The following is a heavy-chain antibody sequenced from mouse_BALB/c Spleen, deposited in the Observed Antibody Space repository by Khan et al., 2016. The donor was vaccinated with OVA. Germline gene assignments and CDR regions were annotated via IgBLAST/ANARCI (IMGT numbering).Heavy chain of an antibody. J-gene: IGHJ2*02. CDR2: ISYSGST. V-gene: IGHV3-2*02. CDR1: GYSITSNYA. D-gene: IGHD1-1*01. CDR3: ARGNYYGYYFDY. Sequence: EVQLQESGPGLVKPSQSLSLTCTVTGYSITSNYAWNWIRQFPGNNLEWMGYISYSGSTTYNPSLKSRISIPRATSKNQFFLQLKSVTTEDTATYYCARGNYYGYYFDYWGQGTSLTVSS.